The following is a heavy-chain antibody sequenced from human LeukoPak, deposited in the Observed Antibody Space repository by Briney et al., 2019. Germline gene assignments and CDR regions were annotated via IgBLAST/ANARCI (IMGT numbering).Heavy chain of an antibody. CDR1: GFTFSSYG. D-gene: IGHD1-14*01. V-gene: IGHV3-33*06. CDR3: AKGTGRYYYYMDV. CDR2: IWYDGSNK. J-gene: IGHJ6*03. Sequence: GRSLRLSCAASGFTFSSYGMHWVRQAPGKGLEWVALIWYDGSNKYYADSVKGRFTISRDNSKNTLYLQMNSLRAEDTAVYYCAKGTGRYYYYMDVWGKGTTVTVSS.